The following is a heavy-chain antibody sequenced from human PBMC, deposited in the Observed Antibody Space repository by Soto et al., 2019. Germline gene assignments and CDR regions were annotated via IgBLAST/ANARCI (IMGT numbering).Heavy chain of an antibody. V-gene: IGHV3-33*01. CDR3: ARDPLQLVLGSGDYYGMDV. Sequence: GGSLRLSCAASGFTFSSYGMHWVRQAPGKGLEWVAVIWYDGSNKYYADSVKGRFTISRDNSKNTLYLQMNSLRAEDTAVYYCARDPLQLVLGSGDYYGMDVWGQGTTVTVSS. D-gene: IGHD6-6*01. J-gene: IGHJ6*02. CDR1: GFTFSSYG. CDR2: IWYDGSNK.